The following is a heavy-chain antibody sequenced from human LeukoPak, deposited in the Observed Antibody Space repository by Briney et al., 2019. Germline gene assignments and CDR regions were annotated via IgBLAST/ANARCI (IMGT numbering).Heavy chain of an antibody. D-gene: IGHD3-22*01. CDR2: IYSGGST. CDR1: GFTVSSNY. CDR3: ARDPDKYYYDNYFDY. Sequence: GGSLRLSCAASGFTVSSNYMSWVRQAPGKGLEWVSVIYSGGSTYYADSVKGRFTISRDNSKNTLYLQMNSLRAEDTAVYYCARDPDKYYYDNYFDYWGQGTLVTVSS. V-gene: IGHV3-53*05. J-gene: IGHJ4*02.